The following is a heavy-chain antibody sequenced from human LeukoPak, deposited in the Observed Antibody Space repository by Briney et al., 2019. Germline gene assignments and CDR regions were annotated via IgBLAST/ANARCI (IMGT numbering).Heavy chain of an antibody. V-gene: IGHV4-34*01. Sequence: SETLSLTCAVYGGSFSGYHWSWIRQPPGKGLEWIGEINHSGSTNYNPSLKSRVTISVDTSKNQFSLKLSSVTAADTAVYYCARGYCSSTSCYTIPGYYYGMDVWGQGTTVTVSS. D-gene: IGHD2-2*02. CDR2: INHSGST. J-gene: IGHJ6*02. CDR3: ARGYCSSTSCYTIPGYYYGMDV. CDR1: GGSFSGYH.